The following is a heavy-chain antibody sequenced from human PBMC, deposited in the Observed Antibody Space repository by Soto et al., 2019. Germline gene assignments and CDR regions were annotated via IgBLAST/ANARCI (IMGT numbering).Heavy chain of an antibody. CDR3: AKQRVGSSWYRDFDL. CDR1: GFTFSDYA. J-gene: IGHJ4*02. CDR2: ISGVGGST. D-gene: IGHD6-13*01. Sequence: EGQLLESGGGLVQPGGSLRLSCAASGFTFSDYAMSWVRQGPGKKLEWASGISGVGGSTYYPDSVKGRFTISRDNSKNTVYLQMNNLTAGDTAVYFCAKQRVGSSWYRDFDLWGQGTLVTVSS. V-gene: IGHV3-23*01.